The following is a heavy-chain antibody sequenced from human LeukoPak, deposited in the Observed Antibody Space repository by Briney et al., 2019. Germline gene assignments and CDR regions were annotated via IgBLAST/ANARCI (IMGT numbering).Heavy chain of an antibody. J-gene: IGHJ3*01. V-gene: IGHV3-33*08. CDR3: ARAVGPFDF. CDR2: IWHDGSIK. CDR1: GFTFSHYS. Sequence: PGGSLRLSCAASGFTFSHYSMNWVRQAPGKGLEWVAVIWHDGSIKYYADSVKGRFTISRDNSKNTLYLQMNSLRAEDTAVYYCARAVGPFDFWGPGTIVIVSS.